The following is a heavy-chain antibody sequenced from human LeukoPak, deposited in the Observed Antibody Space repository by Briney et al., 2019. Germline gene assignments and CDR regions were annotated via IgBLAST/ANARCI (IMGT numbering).Heavy chain of an antibody. D-gene: IGHD3-10*01. J-gene: IGHJ4*02. CDR2: IYPGDSDT. Sequence: GESLKISCKGSGYSFTNYWIGWVRQMPGKGLEWMGIIYPGDSDTRYSPSFQGQVTFSADKSITTAYLQWTSLKASDTAMYYCARKSPNASGDFDYWGQGTLVTVSS. V-gene: IGHV5-51*01. CDR3: ARKSPNASGDFDY. CDR1: GYSFTNYW.